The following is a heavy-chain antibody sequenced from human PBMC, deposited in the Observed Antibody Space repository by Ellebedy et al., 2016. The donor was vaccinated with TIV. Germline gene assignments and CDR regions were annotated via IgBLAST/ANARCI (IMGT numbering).Heavy chain of an antibody. CDR2: MSGSGGST. Sequence: GESLKISCAASGFTFSSYAMSWVRQAPGKGLEWVSIMSGSGGSTYYADSVKGRFTISRDNSKNTLYLQMNSLRAEDTAVYYCAKGSIGAATSCLDDWGQGTLVTVSS. V-gene: IGHV3-23*01. CDR3: AKGSIGAATSCLDD. D-gene: IGHD6-13*01. CDR1: GFTFSSYA. J-gene: IGHJ4*02.